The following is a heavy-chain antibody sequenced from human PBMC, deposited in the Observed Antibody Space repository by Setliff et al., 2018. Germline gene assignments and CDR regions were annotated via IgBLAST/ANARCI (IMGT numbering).Heavy chain of an antibody. CDR3: ARGSGWYMGYFDL. V-gene: IGHV1-18*01. Sequence: ASVKVSCKASGYTFTSYGISWVRQAPGKGLEWMGGFDPEDGETIYAQKFQGRVTMTRDTSTSTVYMELSSLRSEDTAVYYCARGSGWYMGYFDLWGRGTLVTVSS. D-gene: IGHD6-19*01. CDR2: FDPEDGET. J-gene: IGHJ2*01. CDR1: GYTFTSYG.